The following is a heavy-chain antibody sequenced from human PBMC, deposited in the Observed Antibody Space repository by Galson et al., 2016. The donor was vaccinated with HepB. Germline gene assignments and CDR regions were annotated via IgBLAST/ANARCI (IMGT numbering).Heavy chain of an antibody. V-gene: IGHV1-18*01. D-gene: IGHD2-15*01. J-gene: IGHJ6*02. CDR1: GYTFSSNG. CDR2: IKAYNDDT. CDR3: ARSGYCSGAACYSEGLDV. Sequence: SVKVSCKASGYTFSSNGISWVRQAPGQGLEWMGWIKAYNDDTAYAQKFQGRVTMTTDTSTTTAYMELRSLRSDDTAVYYCARSGYCSGAACYSEGLDVWGQGTTVTVSS.